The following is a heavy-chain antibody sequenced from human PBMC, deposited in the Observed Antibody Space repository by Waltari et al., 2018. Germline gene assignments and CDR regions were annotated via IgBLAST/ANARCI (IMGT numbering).Heavy chain of an antibody. CDR2: VKVAGSDT. Sequence: EEQLVESGGGLIQPGESLRVSCAVSGFTFSRYWMNWVRQAPGRGLLWCARVKVAGSDTSYADSVKGRFTISRDNARKTGYLQMKSLSAEDTAVYYCARVARKTYSSPVPGRDYYYGMDVWGLGTTVTVSS. D-gene: IGHD3-22*01. V-gene: IGHV3-74*01. J-gene: IGHJ6*02. CDR3: ARVARKTYSSPVPGRDYYYGMDV. CDR1: GFTFSRYW.